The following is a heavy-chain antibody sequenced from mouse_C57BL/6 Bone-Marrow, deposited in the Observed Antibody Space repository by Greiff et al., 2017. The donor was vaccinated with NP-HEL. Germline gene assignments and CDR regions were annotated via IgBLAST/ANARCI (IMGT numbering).Heavy chain of an antibody. CDR3: ASHYDYTWFAY. CDR2: LDPSDSYT. V-gene: IGHV1-59*01. D-gene: IGHD2-4*01. CDR1: GYTFTSYW. J-gene: IGHJ3*01. Sequence: VKLQQPGSSLFRPGTSVKLSCKASGYTFTSYWMHWVKQRPGQGLEWIGVLDPSDSYTNYNQKFKGKATLTVDTSSSTAYMQLSSLTSEDSAVYYCASHYDYTWFAYWGQGTLVTVSA.